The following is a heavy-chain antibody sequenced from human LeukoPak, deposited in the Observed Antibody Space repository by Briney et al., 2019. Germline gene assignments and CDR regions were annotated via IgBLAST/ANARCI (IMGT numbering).Heavy chain of an antibody. CDR3: AKEHSRSGSPRVGAFDI. V-gene: IGHV3-23*01. J-gene: IGHJ3*02. D-gene: IGHD1-26*01. CDR2: ISGSGGTT. CDR1: GFSFSNYA. Sequence: GGSLRLSCTASGFSFSNYAMNWVRQAPGKGLEWVSVISGSGGTTYHADSLKGRFTVSRDNSKNTLDLQMNSLRAEDTAVYYCAKEHSRSGSPRVGAFDIWGQGTVVTVSS.